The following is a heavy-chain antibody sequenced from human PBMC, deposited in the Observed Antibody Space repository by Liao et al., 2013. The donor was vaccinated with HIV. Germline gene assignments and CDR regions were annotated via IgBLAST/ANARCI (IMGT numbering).Heavy chain of an antibody. J-gene: IGHJ4*02. CDR3: VRDFGFGSSVDY. CDR1: GGSFTNDNYY. Sequence: QLQLQESGPGLVKPSETLSLTCTVSGGSFTNDNYYWGWIRQSPGKGLEWIGSIYYTGSIYKKASLRSRVTISADTSKKQVVLKLSSVTAADTAVYYCVRDFGFGSSVDYWGRGHLVTVSS. CDR2: IYYTGSI. V-gene: IGHV4-39*07. D-gene: IGHD3-10*01.